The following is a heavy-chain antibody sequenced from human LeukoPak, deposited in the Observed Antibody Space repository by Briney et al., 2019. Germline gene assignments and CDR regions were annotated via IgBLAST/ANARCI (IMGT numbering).Heavy chain of an antibody. D-gene: IGHD6-6*01. J-gene: IGHJ4*02. CDR3: ARDVSDENGSSSRIHLDS. V-gene: IGHV3-7*01. CDR1: GFTFSNYW. Sequence: GGSPRLSCAASGFTFSNYWMTWVRQAPGKGLEWVANIKQDGSEKYYVDSVKGRFTISRDNAKNSLFLQMNSLRAEDTAVYYCARDVSDENGSSSRIHLDSWGQGTLVSVSS. CDR2: IKQDGSEK.